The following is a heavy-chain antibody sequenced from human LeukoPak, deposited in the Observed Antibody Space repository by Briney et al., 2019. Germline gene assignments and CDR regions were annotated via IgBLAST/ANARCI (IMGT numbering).Heavy chain of an antibody. J-gene: IGHJ4*02. CDR3: ARGFESSTSYVSDFDF. V-gene: IGHV1-69*04. CDR2: IIPILGTT. D-gene: IGHD3-16*01. CDR1: GGTFSRYG. Sequence: GAAVKVSCQASGGTFSRYGISWVRPAAAQGLDWMGRIIPILGTTNYAQKFQGRVTITADKSTTTAYMELSSLRSEDTAVYFCARGFESSTSYVSDFDFWGQGSLVTVSS.